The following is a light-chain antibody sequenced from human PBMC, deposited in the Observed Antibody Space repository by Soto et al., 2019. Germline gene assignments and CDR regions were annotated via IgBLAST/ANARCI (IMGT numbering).Light chain of an antibody. Sequence: EILWTQSQGTLSLSRGARATLSCRASQSVSSSYLAWYQQKPGQAPRLRIYGVSSRSTGIPDRFSGSGSGTDFTLTISRLEPEDFSVYYCQHYGISPPWTFGQGTNVEIK. CDR3: QHYGISPPWT. CDR2: GVS. J-gene: IGKJ1*01. CDR1: QSVSSSY. V-gene: IGKV3-20*01.